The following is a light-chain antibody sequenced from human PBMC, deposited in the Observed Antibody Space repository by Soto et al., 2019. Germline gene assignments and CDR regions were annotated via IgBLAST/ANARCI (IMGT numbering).Light chain of an antibody. CDR3: QQYNSYST. Sequence: DIQMTQSPSTLSASVGDRVTITCRASQSISSDLAWYQLKAGKAPKLLIYKASSLESVVPSRFSGSGSGTEFTLTISSLQPDDFATYYCQQYNSYSTFGGGTKVEIK. J-gene: IGKJ4*01. CDR2: KAS. CDR1: QSISSD. V-gene: IGKV1-5*03.